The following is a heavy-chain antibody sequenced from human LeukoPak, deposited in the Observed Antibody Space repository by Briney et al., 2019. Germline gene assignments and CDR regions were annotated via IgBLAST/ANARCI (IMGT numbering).Heavy chain of an antibody. Sequence: GASVKVSCKASGYTFTSYDINWVRQATGQGLEWMGWMNPNSGNTGYAQKFQGRVTMTRNTSISTAYMELSSLRSEDTAVYYCAREEHSSGWANYYYYGVDVWGQGTTVTVSS. CDR1: GYTFTSYD. CDR3: AREEHSSGWANYYYYGVDV. J-gene: IGHJ6*02. V-gene: IGHV1-8*01. D-gene: IGHD6-19*01. CDR2: MNPNSGNT.